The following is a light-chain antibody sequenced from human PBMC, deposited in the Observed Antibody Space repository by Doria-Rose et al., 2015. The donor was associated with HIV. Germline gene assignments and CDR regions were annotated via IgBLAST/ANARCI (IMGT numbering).Light chain of an antibody. CDR2: DGS. Sequence: EIVLTQSPGTLSLSPGERATLSCRASQSFSSTYLAWYQQKPGQAPSLLIYDGSTSATGIPDRFSASGSGADFTLTISRLEPEDFALYYCHQYGTSWTFGQETKVEI. CDR1: QSFSSTY. V-gene: IGKV3-20*01. CDR3: HQYGTSWT. J-gene: IGKJ1*01.